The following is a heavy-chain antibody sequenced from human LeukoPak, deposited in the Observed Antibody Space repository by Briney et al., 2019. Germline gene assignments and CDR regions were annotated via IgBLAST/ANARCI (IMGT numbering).Heavy chain of an antibody. CDR2: INAGNGNT. J-gene: IGHJ6*02. Sequence: ASVKVSCKASGYTFAYNYIHWVRQAPGQRLEWMGWINAGNGNTKYPQKFQGRVTITRDTSASTAYMELSSLRSEDTAVYYCSLTSDPYYYYGMDVWGQGTTVTVSS. V-gene: IGHV1-3*01. CDR1: GYTFAYNY. CDR3: SLTSDPYYYYGMDV.